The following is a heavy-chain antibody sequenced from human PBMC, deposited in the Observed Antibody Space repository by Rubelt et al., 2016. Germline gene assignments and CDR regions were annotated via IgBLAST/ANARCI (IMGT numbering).Heavy chain of an antibody. V-gene: IGHV3-23*04. CDR3: AKSGTKFLEWLLSWFDP. CDR1: GFTFSSYA. Sequence: EVQLVESGGGLVKPGGSLRLSCAASGFTFSSYAMSWVRQAPGKGLEWVSAISGSGGSTYYADSVKGRFTISRDNSKNTLYLQMNSLRAEDTAVYYCAKSGTKFLEWLLSWFDPWGQGTLVTVSS. D-gene: IGHD3-3*01. J-gene: IGHJ5*02. CDR2: ISGSGGST.